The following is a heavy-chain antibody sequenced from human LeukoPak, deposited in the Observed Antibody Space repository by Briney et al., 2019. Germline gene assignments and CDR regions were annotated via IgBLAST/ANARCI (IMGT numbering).Heavy chain of an antibody. J-gene: IGHJ4*02. Sequence: GGSLRLSCAASGFTFSTYGMHWVRQAPGKGREWVAVIWNDGSNKYYADSVKGRFTISRDNSKNTLYLQMNSLRAEDTAVYYCARGLEGFDYWGQGTLVTVSS. CDR3: ARGLEGFDY. CDR1: GFTFSTYG. CDR2: IWNDGSNK. V-gene: IGHV3-33*01.